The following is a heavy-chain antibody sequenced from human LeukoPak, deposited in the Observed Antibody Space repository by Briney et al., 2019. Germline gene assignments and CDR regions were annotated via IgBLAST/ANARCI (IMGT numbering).Heavy chain of an antibody. CDR2: IYYSGST. CDR1: GGSISSYY. Sequence: SETLSLTCTVSGGSISSYYWSWIRQPPGKGLEWIGYIYYSGSTNYNPSLKSRVTISVDTSKNQFSLKLSSVTAADTAVYYCARGSRVVRGVITAWFDPWGQGTLVTVSS. V-gene: IGHV4-59*08. D-gene: IGHD3-10*01. CDR3: ARGSRVVRGVITAWFDP. J-gene: IGHJ5*02.